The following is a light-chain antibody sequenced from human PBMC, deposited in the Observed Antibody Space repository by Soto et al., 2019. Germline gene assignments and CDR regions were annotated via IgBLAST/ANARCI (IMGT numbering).Light chain of an antibody. CDR2: DAS. Sequence: AIRLTQSPSSFSASTGHTVPITFRASQRIINYLAWYQQKPGKAPKLLIYDASSLESGVPSRVSGSGSGTEFTLTISSLQPDDFATYYCQQYNTFWTFGPGTKVDIK. J-gene: IGKJ1*01. CDR1: QRIINY. V-gene: IGKV1-8*01. CDR3: QQYNTFWT.